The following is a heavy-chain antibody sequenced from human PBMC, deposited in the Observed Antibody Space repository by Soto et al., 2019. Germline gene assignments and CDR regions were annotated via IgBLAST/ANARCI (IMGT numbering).Heavy chain of an antibody. Sequence: QVQLVESGGGVVQPGRSLRLSCAASGFTFSSYGMHWVRQAPGKGLEWVAVIWYDGSNKYYADSVKGRFTISRDNSKNTLYQQMNSLTAEDTAVYYCARWGIAAGDYWGQGTLVTVSS. CDR2: IWYDGSNK. CDR1: GFTFSSYG. D-gene: IGHD6-13*01. V-gene: IGHV3-33*01. J-gene: IGHJ4*02. CDR3: ARWGIAAGDY.